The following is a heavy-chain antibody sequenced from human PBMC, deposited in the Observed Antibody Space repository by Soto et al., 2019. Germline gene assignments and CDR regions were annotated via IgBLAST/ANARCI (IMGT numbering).Heavy chain of an antibody. CDR1: RFTFSSYA. CDR2: ITSDGVNT. V-gene: IGHV3-23*01. Sequence: VGSLRLSCAASRFTFSSYAMTWVRQAPGKGLEWVSSITSDGVNTYYADSMKGRFTISRDNSKNTVYLQINSLRAEDTAVYYCSKSGDGYWGQGTLVTVSS. D-gene: IGHD3-10*01. J-gene: IGHJ4*02. CDR3: SKSGDGY.